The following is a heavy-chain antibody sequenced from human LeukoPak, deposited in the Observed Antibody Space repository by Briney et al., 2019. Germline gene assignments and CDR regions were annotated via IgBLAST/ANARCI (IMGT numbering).Heavy chain of an antibody. J-gene: IGHJ4*02. D-gene: IGHD3-9*01. CDR1: GGSISSYY. V-gene: IGHV4-59*01. CDR3: ARTGDNILTGYYLCDY. Sequence: SETLSLTCTVSGGSISSYYWSWIRQPPGKGLEWIGYIYYSGSTNYNPSLKSRVTISVDTSKNQFSLKLSSVTAADTAVYYCARTGDNILTGYYLCDYWGQGTLVTVSS. CDR2: IYYSGST.